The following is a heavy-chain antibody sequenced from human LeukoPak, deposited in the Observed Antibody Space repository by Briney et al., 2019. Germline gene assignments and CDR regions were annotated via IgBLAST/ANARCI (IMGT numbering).Heavy chain of an antibody. CDR3: ARALDYYDSSGDDY. Sequence: GGSLRLSCAASGFTFSSYSMNWVRQAPGKGLEWVSSISSSSSSYIYYADSVKGRFTISRDNAKNSLYLQMNSLRAEDTAVYYCARALDYYDSSGDDYWGQGTLVTVSS. J-gene: IGHJ4*02. V-gene: IGHV3-21*01. CDR2: ISSSSSSYI. D-gene: IGHD3-22*01. CDR1: GFTFSSYS.